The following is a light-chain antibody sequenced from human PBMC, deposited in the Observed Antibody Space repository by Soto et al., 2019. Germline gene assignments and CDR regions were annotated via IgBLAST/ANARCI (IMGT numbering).Light chain of an antibody. V-gene: IGLV2-11*01. CDR1: TSDVGGYNF. CDR3: CSFAGSNTLV. Sequence: QSALTQPRSVSGSPGQSVTISCTGTTSDVGGYNFVSWYQHQPSKAPKLMIYDVTKRPSGVPDRFSGSKSGNTASLTISGLQAEDEADYYCCSFAGSNTLVFGGGTKVTVL. CDR2: DVT. J-gene: IGLJ3*02.